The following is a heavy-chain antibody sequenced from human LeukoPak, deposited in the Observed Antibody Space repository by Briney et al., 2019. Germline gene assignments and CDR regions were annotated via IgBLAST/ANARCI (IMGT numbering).Heavy chain of an antibody. J-gene: IGHJ4*02. CDR1: GFTFSSYA. D-gene: IGHD3-16*02. CDR2: ISGSGGST. CDR3: ARGYVWESYRSPPMTDY. V-gene: IGHV3-23*01. Sequence: GGSLRLSCAASGFTFSSYAMSWVRQAPGKGLEWVSAISGSGGSTYYADSVKGRFTISRDNSKNTLYLQMNSLRAEDTAVYYCARGYVWESYRSPPMTDYWGQGTLVTVSS.